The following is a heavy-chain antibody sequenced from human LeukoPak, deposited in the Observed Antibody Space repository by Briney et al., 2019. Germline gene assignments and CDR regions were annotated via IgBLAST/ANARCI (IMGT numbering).Heavy chain of an antibody. Sequence: PGGSLRLSCAASGFTFSSDAMSWARQAPGKGLEWVSAISGSGGSTYYADSVKGRFTISRDNAKNSLYLQMNSLRAEDTAVYYCAELGITMIGGVWGKGTTVTISS. CDR3: AELGITMIGGV. J-gene: IGHJ6*04. CDR1: GFTFSSDA. V-gene: IGHV3-23*01. CDR2: ISGSGGST. D-gene: IGHD3-10*02.